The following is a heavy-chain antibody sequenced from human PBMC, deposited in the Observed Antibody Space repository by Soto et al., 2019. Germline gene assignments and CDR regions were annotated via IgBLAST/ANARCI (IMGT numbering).Heavy chain of an antibody. CDR3: AKDPNSWYKPNPVFDY. J-gene: IGHJ4*02. D-gene: IGHD6-13*01. CDR1: GFTFSSYA. V-gene: IGHV3-23*01. CDR2: ISGSGGST. Sequence: GGSLRLSCAASGFTFSSYAMSWVRQAPGKGLEWVSAISGSGGSTYYADSVKGRFTISRDNSKNTLYLQMNSLRAEDTAVYYCAKDPNSWYKPNPVFDYWGQGTLVTVSS.